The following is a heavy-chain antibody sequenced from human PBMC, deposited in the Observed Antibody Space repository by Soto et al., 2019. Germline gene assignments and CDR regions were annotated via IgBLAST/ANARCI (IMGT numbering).Heavy chain of an antibody. Sequence: QVQLVESGGGVVQPGRSLRLSCAASGFNFKNYAIHWVRQAPGKGLEWVTLISEDGNKKYFADFVKGRFTVSRDNSRNTVFLQMNSLKTEDTAVYYCAKSAHPATVTLYDFDYWGQGTLVTVSS. CDR2: ISEDGNKK. CDR1: GFNFKNYA. D-gene: IGHD4-17*01. J-gene: IGHJ4*02. CDR3: AKSAHPATVTLYDFDY. V-gene: IGHV3-30*18.